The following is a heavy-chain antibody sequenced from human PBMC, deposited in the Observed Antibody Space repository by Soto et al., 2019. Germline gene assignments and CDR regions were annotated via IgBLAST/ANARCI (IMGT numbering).Heavy chain of an antibody. CDR1: GFTFSSYA. V-gene: IGHV3-30-3*01. Sequence: QVQLVESGGGVVQPGRSLRLSCAASGFTFSSYAMHWVRQAPGKGLEWVAVISYDGSNKYYADSVKGRFTISRDNSKNTLYLQRNSLRAGDTAVYYCAGSRGDSGWTWTTPREEPFDYWGQGTLVTVSS. CDR2: ISYDGSNK. J-gene: IGHJ4*02. D-gene: IGHD5-12*01. CDR3: AGSRGDSGWTWTTPREEPFDY.